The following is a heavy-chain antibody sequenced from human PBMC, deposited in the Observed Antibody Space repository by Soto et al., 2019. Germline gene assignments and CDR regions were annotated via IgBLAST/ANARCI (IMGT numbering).Heavy chain of an antibody. CDR1: GFTFSSYG. D-gene: IGHD3-22*01. CDR3: AKDGFSSGYYETTRDNWFDP. CDR2: ISYDGSNK. V-gene: IGHV3-30*18. J-gene: IGHJ5*02. Sequence: QAGGSLRLSCAASGFTFSSYGMHWVRQAPGKGLEWVAVISYDGSNKYYADFVKGRFTISRDNSKNTLYLQMNSLRAEDTAVYYCAKDGFSSGYYETTRDNWFDPWGQGTLVTVSS.